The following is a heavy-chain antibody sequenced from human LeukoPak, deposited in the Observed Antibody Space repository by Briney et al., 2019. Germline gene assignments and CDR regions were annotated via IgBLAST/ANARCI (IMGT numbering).Heavy chain of an antibody. CDR2: IYHSGST. D-gene: IGHD3-10*01. CDR3: VRENISGTNWFDP. CDR1: DYSITTDHY. J-gene: IGHJ5*02. Sequence: SETLSLTCSVSDYSITTDHYWGWIRQPPGKGLEWIGSIYHSGSTYYNPSFKNRVTISVDTSKNQFSLKLTSVTAADTALYYCVRENISGTNWFDPWGQGTLVTVSS. V-gene: IGHV4-38-2*02.